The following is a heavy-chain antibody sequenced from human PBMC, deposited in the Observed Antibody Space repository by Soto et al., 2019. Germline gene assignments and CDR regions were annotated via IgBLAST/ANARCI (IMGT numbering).Heavy chain of an antibody. Sequence: GGSLRLSCSASGFTFSSYAMHWVRQAPGKGLEYVSAISSNGGSTYYADSVKGRFTISRDNSKNTLYLQMSSLRAEDTAVYYCVKAGGLLAVAVWTPYWGQGTLVTVSS. J-gene: IGHJ4*02. CDR1: GFTFSSYA. CDR3: VKAGGLLAVAVWTPY. D-gene: IGHD6-19*01. V-gene: IGHV3-64D*08. CDR2: ISSNGGST.